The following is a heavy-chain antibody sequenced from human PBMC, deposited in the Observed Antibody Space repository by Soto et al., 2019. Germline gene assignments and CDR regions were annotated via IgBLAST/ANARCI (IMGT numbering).Heavy chain of an antibody. J-gene: IGHJ5*02. Sequence: QVQLVQSGAEVKKPGASVKVSCKASGYTFTNYAMHWVRQAPGQRLEWMGWINAGNGNAKYSQKFQGRVTITRDTSASTDYRDLSSLRSEDTAVYSCAILRYFGEGMGFDPWGQGTLVTVSS. D-gene: IGHD3-9*01. CDR3: AILRYFGEGMGFDP. V-gene: IGHV1-3*01. CDR2: INAGNGNA. CDR1: GYTFTNYA.